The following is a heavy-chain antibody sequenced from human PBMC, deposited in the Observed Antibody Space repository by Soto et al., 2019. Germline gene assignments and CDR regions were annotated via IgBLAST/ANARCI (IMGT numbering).Heavy chain of an antibody. J-gene: IGHJ4*02. D-gene: IGHD6-13*01. CDR3: ARGCSGGTNCFYFDF. V-gene: IGHV3-30*03. CDR1: GFTFGNFG. CDR2: ISNDGTDQ. Sequence: QVQLVESGGGAVQPGRSLRLSCAASGFTFGNFGIHWVRQAPGKGLEWVADISNDGTDQYYADSVKGRFTISRDNSKNTLYLQMNSLRAEDTAVYYCARGCSGGTNCFYFDFWGQGILVTVSS.